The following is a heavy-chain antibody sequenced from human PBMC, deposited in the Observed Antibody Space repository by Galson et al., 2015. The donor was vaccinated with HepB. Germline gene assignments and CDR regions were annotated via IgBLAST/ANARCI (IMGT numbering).Heavy chain of an antibody. J-gene: IGHJ4*02. Sequence: SLRLSCAASGFLVSAYTMHWVRQAPGQGLEWVALISTEGTKKYYTHSVQGRFTISRDTSKNTPYLEMNSLRTEDTALYYCARVDRDGYPYPYNRFDLWGGGSLVTVSA. V-gene: IGHV3-30-3*01. CDR1: GFLVSAYT. D-gene: IGHD5-24*01. CDR2: ISTEGTKK. CDR3: ARVDRDGYPYPYNRFDL.